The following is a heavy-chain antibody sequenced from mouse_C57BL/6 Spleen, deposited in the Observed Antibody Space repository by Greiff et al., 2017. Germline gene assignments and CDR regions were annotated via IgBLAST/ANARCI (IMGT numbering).Heavy chain of an antibody. V-gene: IGHV1-22*01. D-gene: IGHD1-1*01. CDR1: GYTFTDYN. J-gene: IGHJ4*01. Sequence: EVKLQESGPELVKPGASVKMSCKASGYTFTDYNMHWVKQSHGKSLEWIGYINPNNGGTSYNQKFKGKATLTVNKSSSTAYMELRSLTSEDSAVYYCANLYYGSSYDYAMDYGGQGTSVTVSS. CDR3: ANLYYGSSYDYAMDY. CDR2: INPNNGGT.